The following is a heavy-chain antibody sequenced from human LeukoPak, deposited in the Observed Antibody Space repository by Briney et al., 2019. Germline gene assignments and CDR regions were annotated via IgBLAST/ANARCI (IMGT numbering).Heavy chain of an antibody. CDR1: GFTFSGYS. V-gene: IGHV3-21*01. D-gene: IGHD3-22*01. CDR3: AREVSEGFDF. J-gene: IGHJ4*02. Sequence: GGSLRLSCTASGFTFSGYSMDWIRQAPGKGLEWVSSFGTRSTSVYHAGSVKGRFAISRDNAKNSLYLQMNSLRAEDTALYYCAREVSEGFDFWGQGTLVTVSS. CDR2: FGTRSTSV.